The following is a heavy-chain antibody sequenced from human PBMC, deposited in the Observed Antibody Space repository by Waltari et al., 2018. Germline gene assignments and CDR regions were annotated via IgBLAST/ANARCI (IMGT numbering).Heavy chain of an antibody. V-gene: IGHV1-69*13. J-gene: IGHJ4*02. CDR1: GGTFSSYA. CDR2: IIPIFGTA. D-gene: IGHD3-9*01. Sequence: QVQLVQSGAEVKKPGSSVKVSCTASGGTFSSYAISWVRQAPGQGLEWMGGIIPIFGTANYAQKFQGRVTITADESTSTAYMELSSLRSEDTAVYYCARGPVDYDILTGYYYFDYWGQGTLVTVSS. CDR3: ARGPVDYDILTGYYYFDY.